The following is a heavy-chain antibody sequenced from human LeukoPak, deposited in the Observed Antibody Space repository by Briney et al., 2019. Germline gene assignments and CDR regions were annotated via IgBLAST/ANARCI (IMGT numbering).Heavy chain of an antibody. Sequence: GGSLRLSCTASGFTFSNYAMTWVRQAPGKGLEWVSSISGTGGRTYSADSVKGQFTISRDNSKNKLYLQMKNLRVEHTAVYYCAKGLHGGVGYGVDVWGQGTTVSVSS. CDR3: AKGLHGGVGYGVDV. V-gene: IGHV3-23*01. CDR1: GFTFSNYA. J-gene: IGHJ6*02. D-gene: IGHD3-16*01. CDR2: ISGTGGRT.